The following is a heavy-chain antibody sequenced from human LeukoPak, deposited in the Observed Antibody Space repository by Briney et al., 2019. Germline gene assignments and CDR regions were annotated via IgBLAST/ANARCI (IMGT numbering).Heavy chain of an antibody. D-gene: IGHD2-15*01. CDR2: IYHSGST. CDR3: ATGSRSATSDAFDI. Sequence: SETLSLTCTVSGDSVSRYYWTWFRQSPWKGLEWIGFIYHSGSTDSNPSLKSRVAMSVDTSTNRVSLEVKSVAAADTAIYYCATGSRSATSDAFDIWGQGTMVTVSS. V-gene: IGHV4-59*02. J-gene: IGHJ3*02. CDR1: GDSVSRYY.